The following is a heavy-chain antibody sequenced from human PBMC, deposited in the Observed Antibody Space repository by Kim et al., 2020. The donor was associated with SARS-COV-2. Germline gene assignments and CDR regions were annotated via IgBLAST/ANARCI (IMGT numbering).Heavy chain of an antibody. Sequence: YANCEKGAFTNSREHSKNTLYLQMNSLSAEDTAMYYCARDAGQLGIDYWGQGNLVTVSS. V-gene: IGHV3-53*01. CDR3: ARDAGQLGIDY. J-gene: IGHJ4*02. D-gene: IGHD3-16*01.